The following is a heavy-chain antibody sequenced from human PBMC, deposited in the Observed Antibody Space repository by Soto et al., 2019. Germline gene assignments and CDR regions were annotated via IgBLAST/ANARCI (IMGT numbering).Heavy chain of an antibody. CDR3: AKEALVDTAMDTTGVDAFDI. CDR1: GFTFSIYG. CDR2: IWYDGSNK. V-gene: IGHV3-33*06. D-gene: IGHD5-18*01. Sequence: QVQLVESGGGVVQPGRSLRVSCAASGFTFSIYGMHWVRQAPGKGLEWVAVIWYDGSNKYYADSVKGRFTISRDNSKNTLYLQMNSLRAEDTAVYYCAKEALVDTAMDTTGVDAFDIWGQGTMVTVSS. J-gene: IGHJ3*02.